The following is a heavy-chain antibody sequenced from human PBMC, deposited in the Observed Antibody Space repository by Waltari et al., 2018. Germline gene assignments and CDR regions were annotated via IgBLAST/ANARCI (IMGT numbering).Heavy chain of an antibody. Sequence: EVQLVESGGGLVQPGGSLRLSCAASGFTFSSYSMNWVRQAPGKGLEWVSYNRSRSSTIYYADSVKGRFTISRDNAKNSLYLQMNSLRAEDTAVYYCARGRRQWLEIDYWGQGTLVTVSS. D-gene: IGHD6-19*01. V-gene: IGHV3-48*04. CDR3: ARGRRQWLEIDY. CDR1: GFTFSSYS. CDR2: NRSRSSTI. J-gene: IGHJ4*02.